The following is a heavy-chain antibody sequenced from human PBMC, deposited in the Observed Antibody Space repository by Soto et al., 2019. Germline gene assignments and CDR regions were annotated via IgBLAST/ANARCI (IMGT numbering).Heavy chain of an antibody. Sequence: SVKVSCKASGGTFSSYAISWVRQAPGQGLEWMGGIIPIFGTANYAQKFQGRVTITADKSTSTAYMELSSLRSEDTAVYYCARGVSSVVTAKASAFDIWGQGTMVTV. CDR3: ARGVSSVVTAKASAFDI. CDR2: IIPIFGTA. D-gene: IGHD2-21*02. V-gene: IGHV1-69*06. CDR1: GGTFSSYA. J-gene: IGHJ3*02.